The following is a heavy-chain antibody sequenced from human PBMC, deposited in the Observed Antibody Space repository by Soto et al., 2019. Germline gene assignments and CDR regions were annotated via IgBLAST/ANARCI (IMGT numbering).Heavy chain of an antibody. CDR2: IYWGSNKI. D-gene: IGHD3-10*01. V-gene: IGHV3-9*02. J-gene: IGHJ6*02. CDR3: VKDVSPGGADV. CDR1: GFTSHDYA. Sequence: EVQLVESGGGLVQPGRSLRLSCVASGFTSHDYAMHCVRQTTGKGLEWVSGIYWGSNKIDYADSVKGRFTISRDNAKNSLFLQMNSLSADDTALYYCVKDVSPGGADVWGQGTTVTVSS.